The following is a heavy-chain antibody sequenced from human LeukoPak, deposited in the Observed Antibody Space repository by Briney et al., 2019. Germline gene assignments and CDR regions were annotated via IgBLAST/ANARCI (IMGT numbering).Heavy chain of an antibody. CDR3: AKDSVRLAVAGRAGLDY. D-gene: IGHD6-19*01. CDR1: GFTFSSYS. J-gene: IGHJ4*02. Sequence: PGGSLRLSCAASGFTFSSYSMNWVRQAPGKGLEWVSSISSSSSYIYYADSVKGRFTISRDNSKNTLYLQMNSLRAEDTAVYYCAKDSVRLAVAGRAGLDYWGQGTLVTVSS. V-gene: IGHV3-21*04. CDR2: ISSSSSYI.